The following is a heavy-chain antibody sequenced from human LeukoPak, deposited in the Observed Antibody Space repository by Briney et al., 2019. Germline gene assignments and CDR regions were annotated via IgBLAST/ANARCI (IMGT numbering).Heavy chain of an antibody. Sequence: PSETLSLTCTVSGGSISSSSYYWGWIRQPPGKGLEWVGSIYYSGSTYYNPSLKSRVTISVDTSKNQFSLKLSSVTAADTAVYYCARRRYSGWYNRGLSIDYWGQGTLVTVSS. J-gene: IGHJ4*02. D-gene: IGHD6-19*01. CDR3: ARRRYSGWYNRGLSIDY. CDR2: IYYSGST. CDR1: GGSISSSSYY. V-gene: IGHV4-39*01.